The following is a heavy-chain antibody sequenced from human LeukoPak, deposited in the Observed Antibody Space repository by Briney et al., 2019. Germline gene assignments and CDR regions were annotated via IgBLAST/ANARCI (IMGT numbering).Heavy chain of an antibody. CDR2: ISYDGSNK. V-gene: IGHV3-30-3*01. J-gene: IGHJ3*02. CDR1: GFTFSSYA. Sequence: GGSLRLSCAASGFTFSSYAMHWVRQAPGKGLEWVAVISYDGSNKYYADSVKGRFTISRDNSKNTLYLQMNSLRAEDTAVYYCARDGSRNKRDDAFDIWGQGTKVTVSS. CDR3: ARDGSRNKRDDAFDI. D-gene: IGHD1-26*01.